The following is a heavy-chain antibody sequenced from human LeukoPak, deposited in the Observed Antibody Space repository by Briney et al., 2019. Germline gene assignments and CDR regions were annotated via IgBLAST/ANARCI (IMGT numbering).Heavy chain of an antibody. Sequence: PSETLSLTCSVSGGSISSYYWSWIRQPPGKGLERIGYIYTSGSTNYNYNPSLNSRVTISVDTSKNQSSLRLTSVTAADTALYYCARHYSSSRGWFDPWGQGTLVTVSS. CDR3: ARHYSSSRGWFDP. J-gene: IGHJ5*02. CDR2: IYTSGSTNY. D-gene: IGHD6-6*01. V-gene: IGHV4-4*09. CDR1: GGSISSYY.